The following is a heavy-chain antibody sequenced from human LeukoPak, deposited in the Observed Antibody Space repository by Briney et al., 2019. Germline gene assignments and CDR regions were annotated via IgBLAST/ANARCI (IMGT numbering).Heavy chain of an antibody. Sequence: ASVKVSCKASGYTFTGYYMHWVRQAPGQGLEWMGRINPNRGGTNYAQKFQGRVTMTRDTSISTAYMELSRLRSDDTAVYYCARDNRYYGSGSYYNFDYWGQGTLVTVSS. CDR2: INPNRGGT. V-gene: IGHV1-2*06. CDR3: ARDNRYYGSGSYYNFDY. D-gene: IGHD3-10*01. J-gene: IGHJ4*02. CDR1: GYTFTGYY.